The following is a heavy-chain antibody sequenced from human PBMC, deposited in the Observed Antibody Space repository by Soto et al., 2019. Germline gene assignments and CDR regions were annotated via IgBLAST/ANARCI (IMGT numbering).Heavy chain of an antibody. Sequence: QVQLQESGPGLVKPSGTLSLTCAVSGGSISTSNLWTWVRQPPGKGLEWIGEIYHSGSTNYNPSLTSRVTRSVDKSKNQFSLKLNSVTAADTAVYYCARSPRSIAAGGIDYWGQGFLVTVSS. D-gene: IGHD6-13*01. CDR3: ARSPRSIAAGGIDY. J-gene: IGHJ4*02. CDR2: IYHSGST. V-gene: IGHV4-4*02. CDR1: GGSISTSNL.